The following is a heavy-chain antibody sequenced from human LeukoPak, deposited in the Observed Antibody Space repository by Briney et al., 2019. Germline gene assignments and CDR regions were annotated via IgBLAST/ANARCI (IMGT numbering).Heavy chain of an antibody. CDR3: ASSVAGALDY. CDR1: GFTFSSYG. J-gene: IGHJ4*02. V-gene: IGHV3-7*01. D-gene: IGHD6-13*01. CDR2: IKQDGSEK. Sequence: GGSLRLSCAASGFTFSSYGMSWVRQAPGKGLEWVANIKQDGSEKYYVDSVKGRFTISRDNAKNSLYLQMNSLRAEDTAVYYCASSVAGALDYWGQGTLVTVSS.